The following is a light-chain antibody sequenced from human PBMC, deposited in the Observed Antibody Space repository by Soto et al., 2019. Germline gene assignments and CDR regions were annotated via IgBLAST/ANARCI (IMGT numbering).Light chain of an antibody. CDR3: QQFNSYP. J-gene: IGKJ4*01. V-gene: IGKV1-9*01. CDR2: AAS. CDR1: QGIASY. Sequence: DIQLTQSPSFLSASVGDRVTITCRASQGIASYLAWYQQKPGKAPKVLIYAASTLQSGDPSRFSGSGSGTEFTLTISSLQPEDFATYYCQQFNSYPFGGGTKVDIK.